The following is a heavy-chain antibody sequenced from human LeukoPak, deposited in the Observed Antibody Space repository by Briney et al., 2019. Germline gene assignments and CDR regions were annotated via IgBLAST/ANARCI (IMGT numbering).Heavy chain of an antibody. Sequence: PSETLSLTCTVSGYSISSGYYWGWIRQPPGKGLEWIGSIYHSGRTFYNPSLKSRVTISVDTSKNQFSLKLSSVTAADTAVYYCARGPYGSGSYYPFWSFGYFDYWGQGTLVTVSS. CDR2: IYHSGRT. CDR1: GYSISSGYY. CDR3: ARGPYGSGSYYPFWSFGYFDY. D-gene: IGHD3-10*01. J-gene: IGHJ4*02. V-gene: IGHV4-38-2*02.